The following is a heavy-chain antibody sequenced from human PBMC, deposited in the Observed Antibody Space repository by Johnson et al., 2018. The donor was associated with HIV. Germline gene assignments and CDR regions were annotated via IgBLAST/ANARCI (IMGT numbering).Heavy chain of an antibody. Sequence: QVQLVESGGGVVQPGRSLRLSCAASGFTFSSYGMHWVRQAPGKGLEWVAVIWFDGSNRYYADSVKGRFTISRDNSKNTLYLQMNSLRAEDTAVYYCAREGIYCTGGRCYVAAFDIWGQGTKVTVSS. V-gene: IGHV3-30*19. J-gene: IGHJ3*02. CDR1: GFTFSSYG. CDR3: AREGIYCTGGRCYVAAFDI. CDR2: IWFDGSNR. D-gene: IGHD2-15*01.